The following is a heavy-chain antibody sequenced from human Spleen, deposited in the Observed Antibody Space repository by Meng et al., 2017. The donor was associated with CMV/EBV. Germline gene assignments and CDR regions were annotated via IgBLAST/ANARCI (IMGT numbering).Heavy chain of an antibody. D-gene: IGHD2-2*01. V-gene: IGHV1-69*12. CDR2: IIPIFGTA. Sequence: QVQLVQSGAEVKKPGSSVKVFCNSSGGTFSSYAISWVRQAPGQGLEWMGGIIPIFGTANYAQKFQGRVTITADESTSTAYMELSSLRSEDTAVYYCARLPGAEVPAAILDYWGQGTLVTVSS. CDR1: GGTFSSYA. J-gene: IGHJ4*02. CDR3: ARLPGAEVPAAILDY.